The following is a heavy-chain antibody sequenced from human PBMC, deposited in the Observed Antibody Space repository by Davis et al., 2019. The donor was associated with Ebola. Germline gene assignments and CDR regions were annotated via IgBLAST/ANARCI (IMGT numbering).Heavy chain of an antibody. Sequence: PGGSLRLSCAASGFTFSSYSMNWVRQAPGKGLEWVSYISSSSSTIYYADSVKGRFTISRDNAKNSLYLQMNSLRDEDTAVYYCAREYGYYDSSGYFDYWGQGTLVTVSS. CDR3: AREYGYYDSSGYFDY. J-gene: IGHJ4*02. CDR2: ISSSSSTI. V-gene: IGHV3-48*02. D-gene: IGHD3-22*01. CDR1: GFTFSSYS.